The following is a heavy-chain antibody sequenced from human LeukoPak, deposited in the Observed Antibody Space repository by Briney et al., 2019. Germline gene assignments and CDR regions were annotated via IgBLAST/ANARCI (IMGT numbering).Heavy chain of an antibody. CDR3: ASGGYAMYSWYDP. Sequence: SETLSFTCAVSGYSISSGYYWGWIRQPPGKGLEWIGSIYHSGSTYYNPSLKSRVTISVDTSKHQFSLKLSSVPAADTAVYYCASGGYAMYSWYDPWGQGTLVIVSS. CDR1: GYSISSGYY. J-gene: IGHJ5*02. CDR2: IYHSGST. V-gene: IGHV4-38-2*01. D-gene: IGHD3-16*01.